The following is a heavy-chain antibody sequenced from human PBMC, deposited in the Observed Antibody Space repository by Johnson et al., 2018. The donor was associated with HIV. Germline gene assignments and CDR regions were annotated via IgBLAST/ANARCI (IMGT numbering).Heavy chain of an antibody. V-gene: IGHV3-20*01. J-gene: IGHJ3*02. D-gene: IGHD6-13*01. CDR2: INWNGGST. CDR1: GFTFDDYG. Sequence: VQLVESGGGLVQPGGSLRLSCAASGFTFDDYGMSWVRQAPGKGLEWVSGINWNGGSTGYAASVKGRFTISRDNSKNTLFRHMNSLRAEDTAVYHCAKDLYSSSWTNDAFEIWGQGTMVTVSS. CDR3: AKDLYSSSWTNDAFEI.